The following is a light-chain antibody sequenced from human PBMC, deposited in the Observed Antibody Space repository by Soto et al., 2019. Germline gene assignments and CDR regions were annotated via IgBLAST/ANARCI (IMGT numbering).Light chain of an antibody. Sequence: DIQMTQSPSSLSASVGDRVSLTCRASQSISTYLNWYQQKPGKXXKLLIYAASSLQSGVPSRFIGSGSGTDLTITISSLQPEDFATYDCQQSYSTPPTFGGGTKVDIK. CDR1: QSISTY. J-gene: IGKJ4*01. CDR2: AAS. CDR3: QQSYSTPPT. V-gene: IGKV1-39*01.